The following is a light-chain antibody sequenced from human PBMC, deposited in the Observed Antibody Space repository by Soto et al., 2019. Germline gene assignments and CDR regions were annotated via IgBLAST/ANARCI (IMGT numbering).Light chain of an antibody. J-gene: IGLJ3*02. V-gene: IGLV4-69*01. Sequence: QPVLTQSPSASASLGASVKLTCALSSGHSSYAIACHQQQPEKGPRALMKLNSDGSHTRGAGIPDRFSGSSSGAERYLTISSLQSEDEADYYCQTWGTGILVFGGGTKLTVL. CDR2: LNSDGSH. CDR3: QTWGTGILV. CDR1: SGHSSYA.